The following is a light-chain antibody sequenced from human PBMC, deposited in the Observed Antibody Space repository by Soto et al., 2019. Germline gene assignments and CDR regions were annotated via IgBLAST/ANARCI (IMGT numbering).Light chain of an antibody. V-gene: IGKV3-20*01. J-gene: IGKJ1*01. CDR3: HQYGGPPRT. CDR2: GAS. Sequence: EIVLTQSPGTLSLSLGERATLSCRASQSVTSNSLSWYQQKPGQAPRLLIYGASTRVTGIPDRFSGSGSGTEFTFTISRLEPEDFALYYCHQYGGPPRTFXQGTKVDIK. CDR1: QSVTSNS.